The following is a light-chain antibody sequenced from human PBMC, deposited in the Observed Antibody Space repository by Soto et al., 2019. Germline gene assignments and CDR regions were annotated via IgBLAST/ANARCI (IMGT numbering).Light chain of an antibody. Sequence: EIVLTQSPATLSLSPGERATLSCRASQSVDNYLAWYQQKPGQAPRLLIYAASNRATGIPGRFSGSGSGTDFTLTISSLEPEDFAVYYCQHRREWPRTFGQGTKLDIK. CDR3: QHRREWPRT. CDR2: AAS. J-gene: IGKJ2*02. V-gene: IGKV3-11*01. CDR1: QSVDNY.